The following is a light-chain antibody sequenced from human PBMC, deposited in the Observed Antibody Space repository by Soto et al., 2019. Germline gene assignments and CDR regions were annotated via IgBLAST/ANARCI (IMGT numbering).Light chain of an antibody. CDR3: TSYTASSTWV. J-gene: IGLJ2*01. CDR2: EVS. V-gene: IGLV2-14*01. Sequence: QSALTQPASVSGSPGQSITISCTGTSSDVGGYNYVSWYQQHPGKAPKLMIYEVSNRPSGVSSRFSGSKSGNTASLTISGLQAEDEADYYWTSYTASSTWVFGGGTKVTVL. CDR1: SSDVGGYNY.